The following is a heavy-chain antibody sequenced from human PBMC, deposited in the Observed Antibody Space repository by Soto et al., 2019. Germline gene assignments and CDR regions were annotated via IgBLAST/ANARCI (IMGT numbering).Heavy chain of an antibody. J-gene: IGHJ3*02. Sequence: GGSLRLSCAASGFTFSSYAMHWVRQAPGKGLEWMTIISYDGGNKYYADSVKGQFTISRDNSKNTLWLQMNSLRAEDTAVYYCAKYKRGYRFGHDAFDIWGQGKMVTVSS. D-gene: IGHD5-18*01. CDR3: AKYKRGYRFGHDAFDI. CDR2: ISYDGGNK. V-gene: IGHV3-30-3*02. CDR1: GFTFSSYA.